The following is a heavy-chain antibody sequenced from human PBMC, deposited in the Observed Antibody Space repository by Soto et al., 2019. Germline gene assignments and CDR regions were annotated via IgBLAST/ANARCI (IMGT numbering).Heavy chain of an antibody. CDR1: GFTFSSYA. V-gene: IGHV3-23*01. Sequence: PGGSLRLSCAASGFTFSSYAMSLVRQAPGKGLEWVSAISGSGGCTYYADSVKGRFTISRDKSKNTLYLQMNSLRAEDTAVYYCARVGTKPSIAMIVVVITLAALDALDIWGQGTMVTVSS. D-gene: IGHD3-22*01. CDR2: ISGSGGCT. J-gene: IGHJ3*02. CDR3: ARVGTKPSIAMIVVVITLAALDALDI.